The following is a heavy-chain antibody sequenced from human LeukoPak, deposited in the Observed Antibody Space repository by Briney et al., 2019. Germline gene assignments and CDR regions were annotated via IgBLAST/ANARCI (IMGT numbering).Heavy chain of an antibody. J-gene: IGHJ6*03. CDR2: INHSGST. CDR3: VKGLDYYMDV. V-gene: IGHV4-34*01. Sequence: SETLSLTCAVYGGSFSGYYWSWIRQPPGKGLEWIAEINHSGSTNYNPSLKSRVTISVDTSKNQFSLKLSSVTAADTAVYYCVKGLDYYMDVWGKGTTVTFSS. CDR1: GGSFSGYY.